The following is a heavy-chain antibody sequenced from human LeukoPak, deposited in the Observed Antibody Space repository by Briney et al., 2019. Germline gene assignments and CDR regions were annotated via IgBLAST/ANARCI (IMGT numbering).Heavy chain of an antibody. Sequence: GGSLRLSCAASGFTFSSYWMSWVRQAPGKGLEWVSAISGSGGSTYYADSVKGRFTISRDNAKNSLYLQMSSLRAEDTAVYYCAAITAEQYHGMDVWGQGTTVTVSS. J-gene: IGHJ6*02. CDR1: GFTFSSYW. D-gene: IGHD6-13*01. CDR2: ISGSGGST. CDR3: AAITAEQYHGMDV. V-gene: IGHV3-23*01.